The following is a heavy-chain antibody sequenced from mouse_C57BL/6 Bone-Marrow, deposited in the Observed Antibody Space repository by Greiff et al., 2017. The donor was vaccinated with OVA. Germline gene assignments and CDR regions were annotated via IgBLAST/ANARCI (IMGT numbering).Heavy chain of an antibody. V-gene: IGHV1-42*01. CDR2: INPSTGGT. CDR3: ARGGTSPVAY. D-gene: IGHD4-1*01. Sequence: EVQLQQSGPELVKPGASVKISCKASGYSFTGYYMNWVKQSPEKSLEWIGEINPSTGGTTYNQKFKAKATLTVDKSSSTAYMQLKSLTSEDSAVYNGARGGTSPVAYWGQGTLVTVSA. J-gene: IGHJ3*01. CDR1: GYSFTGYY.